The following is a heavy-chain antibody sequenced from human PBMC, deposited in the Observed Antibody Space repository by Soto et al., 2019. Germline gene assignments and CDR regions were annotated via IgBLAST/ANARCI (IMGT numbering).Heavy chain of an antibody. CDR1: GGTFSSYA. J-gene: IGHJ4*02. D-gene: IGHD3-22*01. Sequence: QVQLVQSGAEVKKPGSSVKVSCKASGGTFSSYAISWVRQAPGQGLEWMGGIIPIFGTANYAQKLQGRATIAADESTSTVYMDMSSLRSEDTAVYYCARLGSGYFPRYDFWGQGTLVTVSS. V-gene: IGHV1-69*12. CDR2: IIPIFGTA. CDR3: ARLGSGYFPRYDF.